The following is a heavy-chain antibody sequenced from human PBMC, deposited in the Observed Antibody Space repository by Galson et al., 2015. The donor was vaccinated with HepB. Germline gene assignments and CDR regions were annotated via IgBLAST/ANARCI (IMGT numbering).Heavy chain of an antibody. CDR2: ISGSGGST. Sequence: SLRLSCAASGFTFSSYAMSWVRQAPGKGLEWVSAISGSGGSTYYADSVKGRFTISRDNSKNTLYLQMNSLRAEDTAVYYCAKDPDSSSWYLVSGRLLGWGQGTLVTVSS. CDR3: AKDPDSSSWYLVSGRLLG. V-gene: IGHV3-23*01. J-gene: IGHJ4*02. D-gene: IGHD6-13*01. CDR1: GFTFSSYA.